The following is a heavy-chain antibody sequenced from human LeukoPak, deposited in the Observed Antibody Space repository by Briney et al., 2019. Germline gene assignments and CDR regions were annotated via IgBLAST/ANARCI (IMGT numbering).Heavy chain of an antibody. CDR3: AKGAHYYDSSGQAYYFDY. D-gene: IGHD3-22*01. J-gene: IGHJ4*02. Sequence: GGSLRLSCAASGFTFSSYGMHWVRQAPGKGLEWVAVISYDGSNKYYADSVKGRFTTSRDNSKNTLYLQMNSLRAEDTAVYYCAKGAHYYDSSGQAYYFDYWGQGTLVTVSS. V-gene: IGHV3-30*18. CDR1: GFTFSSYG. CDR2: ISYDGSNK.